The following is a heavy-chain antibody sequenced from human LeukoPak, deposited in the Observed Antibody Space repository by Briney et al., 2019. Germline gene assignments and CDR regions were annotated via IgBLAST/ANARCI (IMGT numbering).Heavy chain of an antibody. V-gene: IGHV4-4*07. J-gene: IGHJ5*02. CDR3: AREEGSSCYGDWFDP. CDR2: IYTSGST. D-gene: IGHD6-13*01. CDR1: GDSISSYY. Sequence: SETLSLTCTVSGDSISSYYWSWIRQPAGKGLEWIGRIYTSGSTNYNPSLKSRVTMSVDTSKNQFSLKLSSVTAADTAVYYCAREEGSSCYGDWFDPWGQGTLVTVSS.